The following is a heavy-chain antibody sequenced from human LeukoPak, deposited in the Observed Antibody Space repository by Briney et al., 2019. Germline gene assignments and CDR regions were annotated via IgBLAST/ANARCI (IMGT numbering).Heavy chain of an antibody. CDR3: ARLAAAGGTIDY. CDR1: GYTFTNYY. CDR2: ISAYNGNT. Sequence: ASVKVSCKASGYTFTNYYMHWVRQAPGQGLEWMGWISAYNGNTNYAQKLQGRVTMTTDTSTSTAYMELRSLRSDDTAVYYCARLAAAGGTIDYWGQGTLVTVSS. J-gene: IGHJ4*02. D-gene: IGHD6-13*01. V-gene: IGHV1-18*04.